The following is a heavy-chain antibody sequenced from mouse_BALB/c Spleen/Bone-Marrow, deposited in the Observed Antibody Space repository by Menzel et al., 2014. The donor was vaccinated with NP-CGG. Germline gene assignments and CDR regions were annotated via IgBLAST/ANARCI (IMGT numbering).Heavy chain of an antibody. CDR3: ARKGISTVIATAYYFDY. CDR1: GYTFTSYW. CDR2: IFPGTGTT. J-gene: IGHJ2*01. V-gene: IGHV1S132*01. Sequence: VQLQQSGAELVKPGASVKLSCKTSGYTFTSYWIQWVKPRPGQGLGWIGEIFPGTGTTYYNEKFKDKATLTIDTSSSTAHMQLSSLTSEDSAVYFCARKGISTVIATAYYFDYWGQGSTLTVSS. D-gene: IGHD2-4*01.